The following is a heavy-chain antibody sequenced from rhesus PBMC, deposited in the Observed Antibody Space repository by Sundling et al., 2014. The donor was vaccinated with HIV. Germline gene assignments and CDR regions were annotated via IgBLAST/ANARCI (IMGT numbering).Heavy chain of an antibody. CDR2: IWYDGNKK. J-gene: IGHJ4*01. CDR1: RFTFSSYS. Sequence: EVQLVESGGGLVQPGGSLRLSCAASRFTFSSYSMHWVRQAPGKGLEWVALIWYDGNKKSYADSVKDRFTISRDNSKNILYLQMNNLRFEDTAVYYCARRNFGYYFDYWGQGVLVTVSS. D-gene: IGHD3-9*01. CDR3: ARRNFGYYFDY. V-gene: IGHV3-54*02.